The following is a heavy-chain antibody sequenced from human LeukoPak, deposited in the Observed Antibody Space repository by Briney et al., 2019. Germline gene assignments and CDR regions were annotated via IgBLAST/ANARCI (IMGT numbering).Heavy chain of an antibody. CDR2: IIPIFGTA. CDR1: GGTFSSYA. V-gene: IGHV1-69*05. D-gene: IGHD3-3*01. Sequence: ASVKVSCKASGGTFSSYAISWVRQAPGQGLEWMGGIIPIFGTANYAQKFQGRVTITTDESTSIAYMELSSLRSEDTAVYYCARSEDGFYRGWFDPWGQGTLVTVSS. J-gene: IGHJ5*02. CDR3: ARSEDGFYRGWFDP.